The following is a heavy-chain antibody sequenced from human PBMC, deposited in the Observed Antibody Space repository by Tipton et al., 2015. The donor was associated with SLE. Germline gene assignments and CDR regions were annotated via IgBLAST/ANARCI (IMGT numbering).Heavy chain of an antibody. CDR1: GGSFSSYY. V-gene: IGHV4-4*09. D-gene: IGHD1-26*01. Sequence: TLSLTCAVYGGSFSSYYWSWVRQPPGKGLECIGYIYSRGSTNYNPSLKSRVTMSLDTSKNQFSLKLRSVTAADTAVYYCARRRIGLADRYFDLWGPGTLVTVSS. J-gene: IGHJ2*01. CDR2: IYSRGST. CDR3: ARRRIGLADRYFDL.